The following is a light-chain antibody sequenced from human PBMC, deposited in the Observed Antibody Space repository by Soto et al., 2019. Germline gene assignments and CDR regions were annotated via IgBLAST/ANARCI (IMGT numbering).Light chain of an antibody. Sequence: QSVLTQSPSASASLGASVKLTCALSSGHSSYAIAWHQQQPEKGPRALMKLNSDGSHTRGDEIPARFSGSSSGAERYLTTSPPQSEGEAAHSCQSWGTGILVFGGGTKLTVL. CDR3: QSWGTGILV. J-gene: IGLJ3*02. V-gene: IGLV4-69*01. CDR1: SGHSSYA. CDR2: LNSDGSH.